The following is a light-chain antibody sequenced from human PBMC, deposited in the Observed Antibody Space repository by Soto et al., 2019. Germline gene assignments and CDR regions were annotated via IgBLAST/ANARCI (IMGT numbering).Light chain of an antibody. J-gene: IGLJ2*01. CDR2: EDI. CDR3: CSYAGGASVV. CDR1: ISDVGRYNL. V-gene: IGLV2-23*01. Sequence: QSALTQPASVSGSPGQSITISCTGTISDVGRYNLVSWYQQHPDKAPKLIIYEDIERPSGVSHRFSGSTSGNTASLTISGLQTEDEAKYVCCSYAGGASVVFGGGTQLTVL.